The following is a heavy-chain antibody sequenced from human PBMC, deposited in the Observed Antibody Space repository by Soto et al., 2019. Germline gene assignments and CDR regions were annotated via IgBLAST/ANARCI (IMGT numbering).Heavy chain of an antibody. D-gene: IGHD6-13*01. CDR1: GFTFDDYA. J-gene: IGHJ6*02. V-gene: IGHV3-9*01. CDR2: ITWNSNRI. Sequence: QPGGSLRLSCAASGFTFDDYAMHWVRQAPGKGLEWVSGITWNSNRIAYADSVKGRFTISRDNAKKSLYLQMNSLRTEDTAFYYCAKDISSSWYVPGMDVWGQGTTVTVSS. CDR3: AKDISSSWYVPGMDV.